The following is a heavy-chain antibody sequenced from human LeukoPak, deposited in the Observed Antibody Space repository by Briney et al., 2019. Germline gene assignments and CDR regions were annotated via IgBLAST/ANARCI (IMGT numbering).Heavy chain of an antibody. D-gene: IGHD6-13*01. CDR3: ARTHSSSWYVLPPRGAYYYYGMDV. J-gene: IGHJ6*02. V-gene: IGHV3-53*01. Sequence: GGSLRLSCAASGFTVSSNYMSWFRQAPGKGLEGVSVIYSGGSTSYADSVKGRFTISRDNSKNTLYLQMNSLRAEDTAVYYCARTHSSSWYVLPPRGAYYYYGMDVWGQGTTVTVSS. CDR1: GFTVSSNY. CDR2: IYSGGST.